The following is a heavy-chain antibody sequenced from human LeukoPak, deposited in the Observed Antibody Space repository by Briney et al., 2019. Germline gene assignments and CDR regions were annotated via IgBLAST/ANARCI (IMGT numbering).Heavy chain of an antibody. D-gene: IGHD5-18*01. CDR3: AKDRYSYGDDAFDI. Sequence: GGSLRLSCAASGFTGSSKYMTWVRQAPGKGLEWLSAIYSGGDTYYADSVKGRFTISRDNSKNTLYLQMNSLRAEDTAVYYCAKDRYSYGDDAFDIWGQGTMVTVSS. J-gene: IGHJ3*02. CDR2: IYSGGDT. V-gene: IGHV3-53*01. CDR1: GFTGSSKY.